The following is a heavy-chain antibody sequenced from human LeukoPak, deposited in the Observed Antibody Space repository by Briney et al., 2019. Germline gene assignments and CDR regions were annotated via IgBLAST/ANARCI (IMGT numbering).Heavy chain of an antibody. V-gene: IGHV4-39*01. CDR3: AISRGYSYGMTFDY. J-gene: IGHJ4*02. CDR1: GGSISSSSYY. CDR2: IYYSGST. Sequence: SETLSLTCTVSGGSISSSSYYWGWIRQPPGKGLEWIGSIYYSGSTYYNPSLKSRVTISVDTSKNQFSLKLSSVTAADTAVYYCAISRGYSYGMTFDYWGQGTLVTVSS. D-gene: IGHD5-18*01.